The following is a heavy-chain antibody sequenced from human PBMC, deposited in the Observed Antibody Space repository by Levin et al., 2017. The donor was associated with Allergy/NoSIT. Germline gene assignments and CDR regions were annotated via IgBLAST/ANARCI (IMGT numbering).Heavy chain of an antibody. Sequence: ASVKVSCKASGYTFTSYDINWVRQATGQGLEWMGWMNPNSGNTGYAQKFQGRVTMTRNTSISTAYMELSSLRSEDTAVYYCARVGFRARIVVVPAAMLPSDYWGQGTLVTVSS. CDR3: ARVGFRARIVVVPAAMLPSDY. V-gene: IGHV1-8*01. CDR1: GYTFTSYD. J-gene: IGHJ4*02. CDR2: MNPNSGNT. D-gene: IGHD2-2*01.